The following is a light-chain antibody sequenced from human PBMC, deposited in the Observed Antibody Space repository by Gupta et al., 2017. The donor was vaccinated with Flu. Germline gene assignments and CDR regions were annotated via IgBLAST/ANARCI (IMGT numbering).Light chain of an antibody. CDR1: KDISNY. Sequence: DIHMMQYPSSLSASVRDRVTITCHASKDISNYLYWYQQKPGKAPKLLIYDASNWETGVPSRFSGSGSGTDFTFTISSLQPEDIATYYCQQYDNLPLTFGQGTKLEIK. V-gene: IGKV1-33*01. CDR3: QQYDNLPLT. J-gene: IGKJ2*01. CDR2: DAS.